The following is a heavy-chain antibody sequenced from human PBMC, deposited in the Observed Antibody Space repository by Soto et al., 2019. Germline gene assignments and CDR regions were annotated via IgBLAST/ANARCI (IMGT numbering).Heavy chain of an antibody. Sequence: VQLVESVGGVVQPGRSLRLSCAASGFTFSDYAMHWVRQAPGKGLEWVAVVSHDGRNTHYADSVKGRFTISRDSSQKTVSLEMPSPSAEATAAYSCAGGGRQWLVTSDFNYLGQGALVNVSS. CDR2: VSHDGRNT. CDR1: GFTFSDYA. J-gene: IGHJ4*02. CDR3: AGGGRQWLVTSDFNY. V-gene: IGHV3-30*03. D-gene: IGHD6-19*01.